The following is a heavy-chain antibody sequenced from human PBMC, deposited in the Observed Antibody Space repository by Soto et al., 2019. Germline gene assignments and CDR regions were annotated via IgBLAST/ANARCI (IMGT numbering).Heavy chain of an antibody. Sequence: PGESIKIFCNGAEYSLTSYCIGWVLQMPGKGLEWMGIIYPGDSDTRYSPSFQGQVTISADKSISTAYLQWSSLKASDTAMYYCARHASFSAARPPRELDYWGQGTQVTVSS. CDR3: ARHASFSAARPPRELDY. D-gene: IGHD6-6*01. CDR1: EYSLTSYC. CDR2: IYPGDSDT. J-gene: IGHJ4*02. V-gene: IGHV5-51*01.